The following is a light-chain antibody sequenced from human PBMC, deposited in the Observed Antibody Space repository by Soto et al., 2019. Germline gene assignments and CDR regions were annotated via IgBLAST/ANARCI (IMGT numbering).Light chain of an antibody. J-gene: IGKJ1*01. V-gene: IGKV3-20*01. Sequence: ETVLTQSPGTLSLSPGERATLSCRATQTVNSNYLAWYQQKPGQAPRLLIYGASSRATGIPDRFSGNGSGTDFTLTISRLEPEDFAVYYCQQYGNSPQTVGQGTKVDSK. CDR2: GAS. CDR3: QQYGNSPQT. CDR1: QTVNSNY.